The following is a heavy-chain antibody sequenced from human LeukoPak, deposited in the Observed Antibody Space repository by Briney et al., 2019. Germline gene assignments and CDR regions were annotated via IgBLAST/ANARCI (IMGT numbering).Heavy chain of an antibody. CDR2: IYYSGST. D-gene: IGHD5-18*01. CDR1: GGSIRSYY. V-gene: IGHV4-59*01. CDR3: ARHTTMVHFDY. Sequence: SETLSLTCTVSGGSIRSYYWSGIRQPPGKGLEWIGYIYYSGSTNYNPSLESRVTISVDTSKNQFSLKLSSVTAADTAVYYCARHTTMVHFDYWGQGTLVSVSS. J-gene: IGHJ4*02.